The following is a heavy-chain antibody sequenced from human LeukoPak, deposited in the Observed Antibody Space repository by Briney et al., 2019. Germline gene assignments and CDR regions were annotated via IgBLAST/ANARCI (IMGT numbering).Heavy chain of an antibody. J-gene: IGHJ4*02. D-gene: IGHD4-23*01. CDR3: ARDRAAGILAVVPVCDY. CDR1: GYTFSNYG. Sequence: ASVKVSCKASGYTFSNYGVTWVRQAPGHGLEWMGWISGHSGNTLFAQDFQGRVTMTTDTSATTAYLELRSLTLDDTAVYYCARDRAAGILAVVPVCDYWGQGTLVTVSS. CDR2: ISGHSGNT. V-gene: IGHV1-18*01.